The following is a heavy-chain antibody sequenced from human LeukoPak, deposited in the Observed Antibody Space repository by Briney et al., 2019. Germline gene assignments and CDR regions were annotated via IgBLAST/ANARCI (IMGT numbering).Heavy chain of an antibody. CDR3: ARGSSGSLGRDY. CDR2: MNPYSGNT. V-gene: IGHV1-8*01. J-gene: IGHJ4*02. D-gene: IGHD1-26*01. Sequence: GASVKVSCKASGYTFTSYDINWVRQATGQGLEWMGWMNPYSGNTGYVQEFQGRVTMTRDTSISTAYMELSSLRSDDTAVYFCARGSSGSLGRDYWGQGTLVTVSS. CDR1: GYTFTSYD.